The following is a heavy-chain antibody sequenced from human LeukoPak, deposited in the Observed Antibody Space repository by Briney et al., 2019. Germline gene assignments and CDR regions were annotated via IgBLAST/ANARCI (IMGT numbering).Heavy chain of an antibody. CDR1: GFTFSNYC. Sequence: PGGSLRLSCAASGFTFSNYCMSWVRQAPGKGLEWVANIKEGGNEKYYVDSVRGRITISRDNAKKSLDLEMNSLRAEDTAVYYCARVPYNYANYKYYYNGMDVWGQGTTAIVSS. CDR3: ARVPYNYANYKYYYNGMDV. J-gene: IGHJ6*02. CDR2: IKEGGNEK. V-gene: IGHV3-7*03. D-gene: IGHD1-1*01.